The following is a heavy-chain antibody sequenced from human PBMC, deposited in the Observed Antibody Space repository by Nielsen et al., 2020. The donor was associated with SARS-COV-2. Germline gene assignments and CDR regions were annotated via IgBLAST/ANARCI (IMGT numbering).Heavy chain of an antibody. V-gene: IGHV1-69*06. CDR1: GGTFSSYA. CDR2: IIPIFGTA. CDR3: ASPPAGAEHPFDY. Sequence: SVKVSCKASGGTFSSYAISWVRQAPGQGLEWMGGIIPIFGTANYAQKFQGRVTITADKSTSTAYMELSSLRSEDTAVYCCASPPAGAEHPFDYWGQGTLVTVSS. D-gene: IGHD1/OR15-1a*01. J-gene: IGHJ4*02.